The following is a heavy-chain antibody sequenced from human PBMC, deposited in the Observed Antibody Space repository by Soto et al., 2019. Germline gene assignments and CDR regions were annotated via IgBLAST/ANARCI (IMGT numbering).Heavy chain of an antibody. CDR2: ISYDGSNK. CDR1: GFTFSSYA. CDR3: ARGGSGSGSAFDI. J-gene: IGHJ3*02. Sequence: PGGSLRLSCAASGFTFSSYAMHWVRQAPGKGLEWVAIISYDGSNKYYADSVKGRFTISRDNSKNTLYLQMNSLRAEDTAVYYCARGGSGSGSAFDIWGQGTMVTVSS. V-gene: IGHV3-30-3*01. D-gene: IGHD3-10*01.